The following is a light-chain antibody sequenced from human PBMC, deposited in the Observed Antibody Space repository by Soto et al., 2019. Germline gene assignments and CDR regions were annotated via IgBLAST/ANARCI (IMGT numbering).Light chain of an antibody. Sequence: QSALTQPASVSGSPGQSITISCTGTSSDVGGYNYVSWYQHHPGKAPKLIIFDVSNRPSGISNRFSGSKSGNTASLTISGLQAEDAADYYCISYTSSSPYVFGTGTKVTVL. CDR1: SSDVGGYNY. CDR2: DVS. J-gene: IGLJ1*01. CDR3: ISYTSSSPYV. V-gene: IGLV2-14*03.